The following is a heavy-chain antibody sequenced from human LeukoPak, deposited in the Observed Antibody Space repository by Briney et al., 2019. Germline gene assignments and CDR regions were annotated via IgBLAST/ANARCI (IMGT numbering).Heavy chain of an antibody. Sequence: GGSLRLSCAASGFTFSSHSMNWVRQAAGKGLEWVSSLSSTGSHIYYAGSVKGRFTISRDNAKNSLYLQMNSLRAEDTAMYYYVRETVEAFDCWGQGALVTVSS. CDR3: VRETVEAFDC. CDR1: GFTFSSHS. V-gene: IGHV3-21*01. D-gene: IGHD4-11*01. J-gene: IGHJ4*02. CDR2: LSSTGSHI.